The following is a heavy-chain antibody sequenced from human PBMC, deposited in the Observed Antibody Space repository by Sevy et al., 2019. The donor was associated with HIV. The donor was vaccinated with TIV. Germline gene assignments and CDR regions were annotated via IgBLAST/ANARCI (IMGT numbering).Heavy chain of an antibody. D-gene: IGHD1-26*01. CDR3: VNNKWEQLINDAFDF. Sequence: GGSLRLSCSASGFTFSSYAMHWVRQAPGKGLEYVSAISSNGGSTYYADSVKGRSTISRDNSKNTLYLQMSSLRTEDTALYYCVNNKWEQLINDAFDFWGQGTMVTVSS. CDR1: GFTFSSYA. CDR2: ISSNGGST. J-gene: IGHJ3*01. V-gene: IGHV3-64D*06.